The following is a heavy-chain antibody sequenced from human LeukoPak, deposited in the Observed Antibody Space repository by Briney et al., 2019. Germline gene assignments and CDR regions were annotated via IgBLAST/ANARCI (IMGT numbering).Heavy chain of an antibody. V-gene: IGHV3-30-3*01. CDR3: ARDVAAYFDY. Sequence: GGSLRLSCAASGFTFSSYAMHWVRQAPGKGLEWVAVISYDGSNKYYADSVKGRFTISRDNSKNTLYPQMNSLRAEDTAAYYCARDVAAYFDYWGQGTLVTVSS. J-gene: IGHJ4*02. CDR1: GFTFSSYA. D-gene: IGHD6-19*01. CDR2: ISYDGSNK.